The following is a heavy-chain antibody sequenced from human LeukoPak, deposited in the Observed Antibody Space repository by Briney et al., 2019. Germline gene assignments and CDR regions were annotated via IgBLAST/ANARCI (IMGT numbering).Heavy chain of an antibody. D-gene: IGHD2-21*02. J-gene: IGHJ4*02. V-gene: IGHV1-2*02. CDR3: AGDCGGDCYVGGFDY. Sequence: ASVKVSCKASGYTFTGYYMHWVRQAPGQGLEWMGWINPNSGGTNYAQKFQGRVTMTTDTSTSTAYMELRSLRSDDTAVYYCAGDCGGDCYVGGFDYWGQGTLVTVSS. CDR2: INPNSGGT. CDR1: GYTFTGYY.